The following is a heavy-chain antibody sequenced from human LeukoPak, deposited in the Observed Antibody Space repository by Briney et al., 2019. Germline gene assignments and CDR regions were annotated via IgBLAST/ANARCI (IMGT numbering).Heavy chain of an antibody. J-gene: IGHJ4*02. CDR3: AREALSGITIGGVIETGHFVY. CDR1: GYTFTFYY. CDR2: ISPSGGSR. D-gene: IGHD3-16*02. Sequence: GASVTVSCKASGYTFTFYYMHWGRQPPGQGLEWMGIISPSGGSRSYAQKFQGRDTRTRNTSTSTDYMELSSLRSEDTAVYCCAREALSGITIGGVIETGHFVYLGQGTLVTVSS. V-gene: IGHV1-46*01.